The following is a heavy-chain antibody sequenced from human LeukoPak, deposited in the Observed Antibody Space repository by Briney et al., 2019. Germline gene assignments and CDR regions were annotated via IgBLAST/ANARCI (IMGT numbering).Heavy chain of an antibody. D-gene: IGHD6-13*01. V-gene: IGHV4-39*01. J-gene: IGHJ4*02. CDR1: GGSISSSSYY. CDR3: ARRGIAAARYFDY. Sequence: PSXTLSLTCTVSGGSISSSSYYWGWIRQPPGKGLEWIGSIYYSGSTYYNPSLKSRVTISVDTSKNQFSLKLSSVTAADTAVYYCARRGIAAARYFDYWGQGTLVTVSS. CDR2: IYYSGST.